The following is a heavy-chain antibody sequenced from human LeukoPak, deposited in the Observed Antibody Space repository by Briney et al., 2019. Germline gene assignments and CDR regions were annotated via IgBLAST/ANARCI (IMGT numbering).Heavy chain of an antibody. CDR2: IYPGDSDT. CDR1: GYTFTSYW. Sequence: ASVKVSCKASGYTFTSYWIGWVRQMPGKGLECMGIIYPGDSDTRYSPSFQGQVTISADKSISTAYLQWSSLKASDTAMYYCARPTGYYDSIDYWGQGTLVTVSS. V-gene: IGHV5-51*01. J-gene: IGHJ4*02. CDR3: ARPTGYYDSIDY. D-gene: IGHD3-22*01.